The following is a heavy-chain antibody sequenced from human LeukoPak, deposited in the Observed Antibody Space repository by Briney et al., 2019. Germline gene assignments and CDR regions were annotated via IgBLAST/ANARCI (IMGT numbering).Heavy chain of an antibody. CDR3: ARHDWFDP. Sequence: GGSLRLSCAASGFTFSSYEINWVRQAPGKGLEWVSVIYSGGSTYYADSVKGRFTISRDNSKNMLYLQMNSLRAEDTAVYYCARHDWFDPWGQGTLVTVSS. V-gene: IGHV3-66*04. CDR2: IYSGGST. J-gene: IGHJ5*02. CDR1: GFTFSSYE.